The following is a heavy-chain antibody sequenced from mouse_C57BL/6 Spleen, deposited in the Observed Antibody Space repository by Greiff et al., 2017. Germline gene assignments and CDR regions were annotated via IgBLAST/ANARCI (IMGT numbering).Heavy chain of an antibody. CDR3: AREEGDYDEFAY. J-gene: IGHJ3*01. Sequence: QVQLKQPGAELVRPGSSVKLSCKASGYTFTSYWMHWVKQRPIQGLEWIGNIDPSDSETHYNQKFKDKATLTVDKSSSTAYMQLSSLTSEDSAVYYCAREEGDYDEFAYWGQGTLVTVSA. CDR1: GYTFTSYW. D-gene: IGHD2-4*01. CDR2: IDPSDSET. V-gene: IGHV1-52*01.